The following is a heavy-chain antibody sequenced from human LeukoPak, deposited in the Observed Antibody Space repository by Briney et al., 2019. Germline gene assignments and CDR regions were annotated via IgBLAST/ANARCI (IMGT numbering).Heavy chain of an antibody. J-gene: IGHJ5*02. Sequence: PGGSLRLSCAASGFTFSDYYMSWIRQAPGKGLEWVSYISSSSSTIHYADSVKGRFTISRDNSKNTLYLQMNSLRAEDTAVYYCARGHSSSWYWFDPWGQGTLVTVSS. CDR1: GFTFSDYY. CDR2: ISSSSSTI. CDR3: ARGHSSSWYWFDP. V-gene: IGHV3-11*04. D-gene: IGHD6-13*01.